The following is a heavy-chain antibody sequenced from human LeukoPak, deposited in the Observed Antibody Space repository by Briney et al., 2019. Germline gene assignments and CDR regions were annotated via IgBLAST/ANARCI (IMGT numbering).Heavy chain of an antibody. CDR1: GFTFSSYW. V-gene: IGHV3-7*01. Sequence: GGSLRLSCAASGFTFSSYWMSWVRQAPGKGLEWVANINQDGSGKYYVDSVKGRFTISRDNAKNSLYLQMNSLRAEDTAVYYCARVVGAGYFDLWGRGTLVTVSS. CDR2: INQDGSGK. D-gene: IGHD1-26*01. J-gene: IGHJ2*01. CDR3: ARVVGAGYFDL.